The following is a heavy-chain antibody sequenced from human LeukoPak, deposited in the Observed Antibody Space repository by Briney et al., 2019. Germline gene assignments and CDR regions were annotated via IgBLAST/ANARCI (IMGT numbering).Heavy chain of an antibody. CDR3: AKDDAAVGVCRSTSCYKFDP. V-gene: IGHV3-23*01. J-gene: IGHJ5*02. CDR2: ISGRGVGT. D-gene: IGHD2-2*02. Sequence: GGSLRLSCAASGITFSSYAMSWVRQAPGKGLEWVSAISGRGVGTYYADSVRGRFTISRDNSKNTLFLQMKSLRAEDTSVHYCAKDDAAVGVCRSTSCYKFDPWRQGTLVTVSS. CDR1: GITFSSYA.